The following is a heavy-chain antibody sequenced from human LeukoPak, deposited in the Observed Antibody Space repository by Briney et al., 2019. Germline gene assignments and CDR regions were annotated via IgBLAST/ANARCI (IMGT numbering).Heavy chain of an antibody. Sequence: GGSLRLSCAASGFTFSSYGMHWVRQAPGKGLEWVAVISYDGSNRYYADSVKGRFTISRDNSRNTLYLQMNSLRAEDTAVYYCAKAIAAAGTGFAVYYYYYGMDVWGKGTTVTVSS. D-gene: IGHD6-13*01. CDR2: ISYDGSNR. J-gene: IGHJ6*04. V-gene: IGHV3-30*18. CDR1: GFTFSSYG. CDR3: AKAIAAAGTGFAVYYYYYGMDV.